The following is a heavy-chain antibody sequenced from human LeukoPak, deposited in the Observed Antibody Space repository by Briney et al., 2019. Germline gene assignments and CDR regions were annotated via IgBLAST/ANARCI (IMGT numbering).Heavy chain of an antibody. CDR2: ISSSSSYI. CDR3: ARDWGRDSYNYWPLRY. Sequence: GGSLRLSCAASGFTFSSYSMNWVRQAPGKGLEWVSSISSSSSYIYYADSVKGRFTISRDNAKNSLYLQMNSLRSEDTAVYYCARDWGRDSYNYWPLRYWSQGTLVTVST. V-gene: IGHV3-21*04. J-gene: IGHJ4*02. D-gene: IGHD5-24*01. CDR1: GFTFSSYS.